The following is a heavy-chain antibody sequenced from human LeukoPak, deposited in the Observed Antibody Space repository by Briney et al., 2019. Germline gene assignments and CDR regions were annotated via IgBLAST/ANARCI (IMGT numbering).Heavy chain of an antibody. Sequence: GGSLKLSCAASGLTFSSYWMRWVRRAPGKGLEWVSSFNGRGGYTFYADSVKGRFTLSSDNSKNTLHLQMISLRAEDTAVYYCAKGDQPLLYGGAFDSWGQGTLVTVSS. J-gene: IGHJ4*02. V-gene: IGHV3-23*01. D-gene: IGHD2-2*02. CDR2: FNGRGGYT. CDR3: AKGDQPLLYGGAFDS. CDR1: GLTFSSYW.